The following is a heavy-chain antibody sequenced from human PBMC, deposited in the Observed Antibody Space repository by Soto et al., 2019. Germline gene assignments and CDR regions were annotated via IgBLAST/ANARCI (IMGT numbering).Heavy chain of an antibody. D-gene: IGHD5-18*01. Sequence: QVQLVQSGAEVKKPGSSVKVSCKASGGSFRSYAVNWVRQAPGQGLECLGGIIPIFGTPNYAQKFHGRVTITADESTSTIYIDLSSLTSEDTAVYYCAYSANHRYFFDSWGQGTLVTVSS. V-gene: IGHV1-69*12. J-gene: IGHJ5*01. CDR1: GGSFRSYA. CDR3: AYSANHRYFFDS. CDR2: IIPIFGTP.